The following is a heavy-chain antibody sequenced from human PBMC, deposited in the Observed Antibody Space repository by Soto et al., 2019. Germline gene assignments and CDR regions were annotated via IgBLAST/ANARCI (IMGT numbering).Heavy chain of an antibody. V-gene: IGHV1-2*02. CDR2: INPNSGGT. D-gene: IGHD6-19*01. J-gene: IGHJ4*02. CDR3: ARDPYSSGWYYFDY. Sequence: ASVKVSCKASGYTFTGYYMHWVRQAPGQGLEWMGWINPNSGGTNYAQKFQGRVTMTRDTSISTAYMELSRLRSDDTAVYYCARDPYSSGWYYFDYWGQGTLVTV. CDR1: GYTFTGYY.